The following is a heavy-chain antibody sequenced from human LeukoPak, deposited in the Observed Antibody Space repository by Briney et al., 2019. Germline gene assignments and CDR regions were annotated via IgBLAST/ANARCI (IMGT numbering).Heavy chain of an antibody. V-gene: IGHV1-24*01. Sequence: ASVKVSCKVSGYTLTELSMHWVRQAPGKGLEWMGGFDPEDGETIYAQKFQGRVTMTEDTSTDTAYMELSSLRSEDTAVYYCATVSSGWYGGDHWGQGTLVTVSS. CDR3: ATVSSGWYGGDH. J-gene: IGHJ4*02. CDR2: FDPEDGET. CDR1: GYTLTELS. D-gene: IGHD6-19*01.